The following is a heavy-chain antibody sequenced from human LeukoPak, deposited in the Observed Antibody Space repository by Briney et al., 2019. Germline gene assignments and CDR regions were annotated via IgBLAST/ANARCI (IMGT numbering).Heavy chain of an antibody. CDR2: IYYSGST. D-gene: IGHD3-22*01. V-gene: IGHV4-59*01. J-gene: IGHJ6*03. CDR1: GGSISSYY. CDR3: ASLYYYDSSGYRPSTYYYYMDV. Sequence: SEALSLTCTVSGGSISSYYWSWIRQPPGEGLEWIGYIYYSGSTTYNPSLNIRFTISVDTSKTQFSLKLSSVTAADTAVYYCASLYYYDSSGYRPSTYYYYMDVWGKGTTVTVSS.